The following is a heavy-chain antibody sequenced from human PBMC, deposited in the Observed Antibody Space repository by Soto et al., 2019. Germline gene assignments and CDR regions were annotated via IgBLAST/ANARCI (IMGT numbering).Heavy chain of an antibody. CDR1: GFTFSDYY. V-gene: IGHV3-11*01. J-gene: IGHJ4*02. Sequence: QVQLVESGGGLVQTSGSLRIACVASGFTFSDYYMSWIRQAPGKGLEWVSYISSTGNTIYYADSVKGRFTISRDNAKNSVYLQMNNLRAEHTALYFCAKMSSENYYDPVFSWGQGTLVTVSS. CDR3: AKMSSENYYDPVFS. D-gene: IGHD3-22*01. CDR2: ISSTGNTI.